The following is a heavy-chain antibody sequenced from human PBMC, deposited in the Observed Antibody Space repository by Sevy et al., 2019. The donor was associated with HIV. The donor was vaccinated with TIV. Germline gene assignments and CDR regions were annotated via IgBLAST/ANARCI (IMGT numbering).Heavy chain of an antibody. V-gene: IGHV3-21*01. CDR2: ISSSSSYI. D-gene: IGHD3-16*01. CDR1: GFTFSSYS. J-gene: IGHJ6*02. CDR3: ARVMEAGGTLYYYYGMDV. Sequence: GGSLRLSCAASGFTFSSYSMNWVRQAPGKGLEWVSSISSSSSYIYYADSVKGRFTISRDNAKNSLYLQMNSLRAEDTAVYYCARVMEAGGTLYYYYGMDVWGQGTTVTVSS.